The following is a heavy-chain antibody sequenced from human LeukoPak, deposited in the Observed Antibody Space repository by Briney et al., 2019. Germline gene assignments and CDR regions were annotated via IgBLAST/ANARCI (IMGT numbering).Heavy chain of an antibody. CDR2: IYTSGRT. V-gene: IGHV4-4*07. CDR3: ARGGTYYRGWPGGFDP. CDR1: GGSIDSYY. Sequence: PSETLSLTCTVSGGSIDSYYWSWIRQPAGRGLEWIGRIYTSGRTNYNPSLKSRVSMSLDTSKNQFSLKLSSVAAAGTAVYYCARGGTYYRGWPGGFDPWGQGALVTVSS. J-gene: IGHJ5*02. D-gene: IGHD1-26*01.